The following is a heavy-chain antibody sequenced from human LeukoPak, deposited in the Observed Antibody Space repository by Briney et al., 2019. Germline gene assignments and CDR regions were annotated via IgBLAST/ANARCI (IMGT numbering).Heavy chain of an antibody. D-gene: IGHD6-19*01. CDR3: ARGLRQWRRPDAFDI. V-gene: IGHV4-34*01. J-gene: IGHJ3*02. CDR2: INHSGST. Sequence: SETLSLTCAVYGGSFSGYYWSWIRQPPGKGLEWIGEINHSGSTNYNPSLKSRVTISVDTSKNQFSLKLSSVTAADTAVYYCARGLRQWRRPDAFDIWGQGTMVTVSS. CDR1: GGSFSGYY.